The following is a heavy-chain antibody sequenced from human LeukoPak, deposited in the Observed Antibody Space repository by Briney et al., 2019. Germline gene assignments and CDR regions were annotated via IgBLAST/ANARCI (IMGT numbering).Heavy chain of an antibody. Sequence: GESLKISCKGSGYSFTSYWISWVRQMPGKSLEWMGRIDPSDSYTNYSPSFQGHVTISADKSISTAYLQWSSLKASDTAMYYCARHSHSYYDILTGPYGLFDPWGQGTLVTVSS. CDR3: ARHSHSYYDILTGPYGLFDP. CDR2: IDPSDSYT. J-gene: IGHJ5*02. V-gene: IGHV5-10-1*01. D-gene: IGHD3-9*01. CDR1: GYSFTSYW.